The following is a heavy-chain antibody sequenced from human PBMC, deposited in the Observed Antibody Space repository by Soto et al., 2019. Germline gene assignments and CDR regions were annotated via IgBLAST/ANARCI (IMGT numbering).Heavy chain of an antibody. J-gene: IGHJ5*02. Sequence: QVQLVQSAAEVKKPGSSVKVSCKASGGTFSSYAISWLRQAPGQGLEWMGGIIPIFGTANYAQKFQGRVTITADESTRTADMELSSLRSEDTAVYYCASLVYCSGGSCRNWFDPWGQGTLVTVSS. D-gene: IGHD2-15*01. V-gene: IGHV1-69*01. CDR2: IIPIFGTA. CDR1: GGTFSSYA. CDR3: ASLVYCSGGSCRNWFDP.